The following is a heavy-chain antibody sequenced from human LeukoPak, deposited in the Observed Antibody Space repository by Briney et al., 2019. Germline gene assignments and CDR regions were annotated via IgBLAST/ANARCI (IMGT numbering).Heavy chain of an antibody. V-gene: IGHV1-18*01. CDR3: ARVAGFGESGDY. Sequence: ASVKVSCKASGYTFTSFGITWVRQAPGQGLEWMGWISAYNSNTNYAQKLQGRVTMTTDTSTSTAYMELRSLRSDDTAVYYCARVAGFGESGDYWGQGTLVTVSS. J-gene: IGHJ4*02. CDR1: GYTFTSFG. D-gene: IGHD3-10*01. CDR2: ISAYNSNT.